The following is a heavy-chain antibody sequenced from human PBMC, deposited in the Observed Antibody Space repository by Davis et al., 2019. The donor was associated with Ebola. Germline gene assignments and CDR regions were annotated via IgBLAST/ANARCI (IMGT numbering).Heavy chain of an antibody. Sequence: ASVKVSCKASGYTFTGYYMHWVRQAPGQGLEWMGWINPNSGGTNYAQKFQGRVTMTRDTSISTAYMELSSLKASDTAMYYCARHMGYSNYYMDVWGKGTTVTVSS. D-gene: IGHD6-13*01. CDR1: GYTFTGYY. J-gene: IGHJ6*03. CDR2: INPNSGGT. CDR3: ARHMGYSNYYMDV. V-gene: IGHV1-2*02.